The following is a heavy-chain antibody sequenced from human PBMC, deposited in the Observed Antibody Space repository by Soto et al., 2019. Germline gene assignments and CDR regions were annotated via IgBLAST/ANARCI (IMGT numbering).Heavy chain of an antibody. D-gene: IGHD1-26*01. Sequence: PSETLSLTCTVSGGSISSYYGSWIRQPPGKGLEWIGYIYYSGSTNYNPSLKSRVTISVDTSKNQFSLKLSSVTAADTAVYYCARRYGSAIDYWGQGTLVTVSS. CDR1: GGSISSYY. J-gene: IGHJ4*02. CDR2: IYYSGST. V-gene: IGHV4-59*08. CDR3: ARRYGSAIDY.